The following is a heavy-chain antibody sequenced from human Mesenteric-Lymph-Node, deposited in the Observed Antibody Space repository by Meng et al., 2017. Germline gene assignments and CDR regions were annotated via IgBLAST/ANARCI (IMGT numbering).Heavy chain of an antibody. J-gene: IGHJ3*02. V-gene: IGHV1-69*13. CDR3: ARDSGLDAFDI. CDR2: IIPIFGTA. D-gene: IGHD3-10*01. Sequence: SVKVSCKASGYTFIDYYVHWVRQAPGQGLEWMGGIIPIFGTANYAQKFQGRVTITADESTSTAYMELSSLRSEDTAVYYCARDSGLDAFDIWGQGTMVTVSS. CDR1: GYTFIDYY.